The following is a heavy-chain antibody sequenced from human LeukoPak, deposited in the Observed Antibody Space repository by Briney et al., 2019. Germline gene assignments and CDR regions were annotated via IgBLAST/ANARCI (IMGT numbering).Heavy chain of an antibody. CDR1: GFTFSSYA. CDR2: ISSNGGST. V-gene: IGHV3-64*01. CDR3: ARGPNTYSSSWYYYYYYYMDV. D-gene: IGHD6-13*01. Sequence: GGSLRLSCAASGFTFSSYAMHWVRQAPGKGLEYVSAISSNGGSTYYANSVKGRFTISRDNSKNTLYLQMGSLRAEDMAVYYCARGPNTYSSSWYYYYYYYMDVWGKGTTVTISS. J-gene: IGHJ6*03.